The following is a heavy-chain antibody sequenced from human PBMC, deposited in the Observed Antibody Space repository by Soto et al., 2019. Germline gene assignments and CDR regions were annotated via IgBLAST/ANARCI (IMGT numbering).Heavy chain of an antibody. CDR2: IIPIFGTA. V-gene: IGHV1-69*13. CDR3: AREVRSGLYYYGMDV. J-gene: IGHJ6*02. CDR1: GGTFSSYA. Sequence: SVKVSCKASGGTFSSYAISWVRQAPGQGLEWMGGIIPIFGTANYAQKFQGRVTITADESTSTAYMELSSLRSEDTAVYYCAREVRSGLYYYGMDVWCQGTTVTVSS. D-gene: IGHD3-3*01.